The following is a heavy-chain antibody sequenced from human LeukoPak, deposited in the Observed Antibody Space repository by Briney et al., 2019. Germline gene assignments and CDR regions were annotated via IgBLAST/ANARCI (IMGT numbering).Heavy chain of an antibody. J-gene: IGHJ4*02. CDR1: GGSISNYY. CDR3: ARVGVWVAVAGTGVFDY. Sequence: SETLSLTCTVSGGSISNYYWSWIRQPAGKGLDWIGHIYTTGSTNYNPSLKSRVTISVDTSKNQFSLKLSSVTAADTAVYYCARVGVWVAVAGTGVFDYWGQGTLVTVSS. CDR2: IYTTGST. V-gene: IGHV4-4*07. D-gene: IGHD6-19*01.